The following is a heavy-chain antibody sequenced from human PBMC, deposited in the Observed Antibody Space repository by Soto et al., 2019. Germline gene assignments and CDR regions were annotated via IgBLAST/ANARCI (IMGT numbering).Heavy chain of an antibody. V-gene: IGHV1-2*04. D-gene: IGHD6-13*01. J-gene: IGHJ6*02. CDR3: ARDIGRIAAAGTIYYYGMDV. CDR2: INPNSGGT. CDR1: GYTFTGYY. Sequence: ASVKVSCKASGYTFTGYYMHWVRQAPGQGLEWMGWINPNSGGTNYAQKFQGWVTMTRDTSISTAYMELSRLRSDDTAVYYCARDIGRIAAAGTIYYYGMDVWGQGTTVTVSS.